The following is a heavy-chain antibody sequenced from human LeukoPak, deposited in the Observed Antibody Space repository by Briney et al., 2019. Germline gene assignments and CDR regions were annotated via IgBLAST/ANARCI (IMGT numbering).Heavy chain of an antibody. CDR1: GYTFTSYG. J-gene: IGHJ3*02. D-gene: IGHD3-22*01. CDR2: ISAYNGNT. CDR3: ARFQDDSSGYSLRDAFDI. Sequence: ASVKVSCKASGYTFTSYGISWARQAPGQGLEWMGWISAYNGNTNYAQKLQGRVTMTTDTSTSTAYMELRSLRSDDTAVYYCARFQDDSSGYSLRDAFDIWGQGTMVTVSS. V-gene: IGHV1-18*01.